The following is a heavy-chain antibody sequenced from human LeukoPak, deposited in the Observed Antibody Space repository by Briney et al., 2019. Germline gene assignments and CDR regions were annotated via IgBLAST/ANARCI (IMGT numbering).Heavy chain of an antibody. Sequence: KTSETLSLTCTVSGGSISSYYWSWIRQPPGKGLEWIGYIYYSGSTNYNPSLKSRVTISVDTSKNQFSLKLSSVTTADTAVYYCARVLYRGSGNAFDIWGQGTMVTVSS. CDR1: GGSISSYY. J-gene: IGHJ3*02. V-gene: IGHV4-59*01. CDR3: ARVLYRGSGNAFDI. CDR2: IYYSGST. D-gene: IGHD3-10*01.